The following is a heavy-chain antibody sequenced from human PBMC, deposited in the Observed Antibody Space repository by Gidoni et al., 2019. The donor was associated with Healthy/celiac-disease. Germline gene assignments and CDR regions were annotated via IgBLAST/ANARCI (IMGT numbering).Heavy chain of an antibody. Sequence: QLQLFQSGAEVQKPGSSVTVSCKDSVGTFSHYAIRGVRQAPGQGLEWIGGIIPICGTANYAQKCQGRVTITADESTSTAYMELSSLRSEDTAVYYCARGDSGYDPPHRYYYYGMDVWGQGTTVTVSS. D-gene: IGHD5-12*01. CDR1: VGTFSHYA. J-gene: IGHJ6*02. CDR3: ARGDSGYDPPHRYYYYGMDV. V-gene: IGHV1-69*01. CDR2: IIPICGTA.